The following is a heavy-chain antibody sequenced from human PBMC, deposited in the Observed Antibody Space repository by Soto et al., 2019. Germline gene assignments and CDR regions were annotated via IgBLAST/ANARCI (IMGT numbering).Heavy chain of an antibody. D-gene: IGHD2-2*01. CDR1: GGSISSSNW. CDR3: ARRKGPQPVHYYFYY. V-gene: IGHV4-4*02. J-gene: IGHJ4*02. CDR2: IYHSGST. Sequence: QVQLQESGPGLVKPSGTLSLTCAVSGGSISSSNWWSWVRQPPGKGLEWIGEIYHSGSTNYNPSLQRRVTISVDKSKNQFSLKLGSVTAADTAVYYCARRKGPQPVHYYFYYWGQGTLVTVSS.